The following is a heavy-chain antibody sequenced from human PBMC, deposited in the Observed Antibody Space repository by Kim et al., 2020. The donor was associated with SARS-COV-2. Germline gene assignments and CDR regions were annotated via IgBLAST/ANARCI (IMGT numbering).Heavy chain of an antibody. V-gene: IGHV3-13*01. CDR1: GFTFSRAD. J-gene: IGHJ4*02. CDR3: VRHRTGGWYGDFDY. CDR2: IGTIADT. D-gene: IGHD6-19*01. Sequence: GGSLRLSCEASGFTFSRADMHWVRQGAGRGLEWVSAIGTIADTFYADSVKGRFTISRDNARNSVYLQMNNLRAGDTAVYYCVRHRTGGWYGDFDYWGQGTLLTVSS.